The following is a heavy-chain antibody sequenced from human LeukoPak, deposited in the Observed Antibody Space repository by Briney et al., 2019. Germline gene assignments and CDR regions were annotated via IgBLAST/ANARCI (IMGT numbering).Heavy chain of an antibody. V-gene: IGHV3-23*01. D-gene: IGHD2-8*01. CDR2: ISGSGGST. CDR3: AKTVGYCTNGICHKAFDY. J-gene: IGHJ4*02. Sequence: AGGSLRLSCAASGFTFSNYAMSWVRQAPGKGLEWVSEISGSGGSTYYADSVKGRFTISRDNSKNTPYLQMNSLRAEDTAVYYCAKTVGYCTNGICHKAFDYWGQGTLVTVSS. CDR1: GFTFSNYA.